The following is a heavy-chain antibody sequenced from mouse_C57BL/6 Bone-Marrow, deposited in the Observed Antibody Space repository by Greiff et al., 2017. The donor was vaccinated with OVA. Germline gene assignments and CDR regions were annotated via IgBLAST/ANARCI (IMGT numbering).Heavy chain of an antibody. CDR3: ARRDWSYAMDY. V-gene: IGHV1-50*01. CDR1: GYTFTSYW. Sequence: QVQLQQPGAELVKPGASVKLSCKASGYTFTSYWMQWVNQRPGQGLEWIGEIDPSDSYTNYNQKFKGKATLTVDTSSSTAYMQLSSLTSEDSAVYYCARRDWSYAMDYWGQGTSVTVSS. J-gene: IGHJ4*01. CDR2: IDPSDSYT.